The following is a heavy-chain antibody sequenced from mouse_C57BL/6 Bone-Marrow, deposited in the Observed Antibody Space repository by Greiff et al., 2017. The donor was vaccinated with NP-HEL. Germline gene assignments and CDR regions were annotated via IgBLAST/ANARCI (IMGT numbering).Heavy chain of an antibody. Sequence: VQLQESGAELARPGASVKLSCKASGYTFTSYGISWVKQRTGQGLEWIGEIYPRSGNTYYNEKFKGKATLTADKSSSTAYMELRSLTSEDSAVYFCARGVGYGNYVGFAYWGQGTLVTVSA. D-gene: IGHD2-1*01. CDR1: GYTFTSYG. V-gene: IGHV1-81*01. CDR2: IYPRSGNT. CDR3: ARGVGYGNYVGFAY. J-gene: IGHJ3*01.